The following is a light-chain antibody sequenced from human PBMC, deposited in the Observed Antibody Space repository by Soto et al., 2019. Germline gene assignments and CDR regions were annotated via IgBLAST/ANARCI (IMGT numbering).Light chain of an antibody. CDR3: SSYTGGNPSYV. V-gene: IGLV2-14*01. J-gene: IGLJ1*01. CDR2: GVT. Sequence: QSVLTQPASVSGSPGQSITIFCTGTNSDVGGYNYVSWYHQHPGKAPKLIIYGVTNRPSGVSDRFSGSKSGYTASLTISGLRAEDEADYYCSSYTGGNPSYVFGTGTKVTVL. CDR1: NSDVGGYNY.